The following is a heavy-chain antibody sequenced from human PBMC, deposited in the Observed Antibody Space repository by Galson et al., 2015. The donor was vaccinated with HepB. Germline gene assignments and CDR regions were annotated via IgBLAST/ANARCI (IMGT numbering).Heavy chain of an antibody. CDR2: FDPEDGET. J-gene: IGHJ4*02. CDR1: GYTLTELS. D-gene: IGHD3-16*02. V-gene: IGHV1-24*01. Sequence: SVKVSCKVSGYTLTELSMHWVRQAPGKGLEWMGGFDPEDGETIYAQKFQGRVTMTEDTSTDTAYMELSSLRSEDTAVYYCAAITFGGVIVKDFDYWGQGTLVTVSS. CDR3: AAITFGGVIVKDFDY.